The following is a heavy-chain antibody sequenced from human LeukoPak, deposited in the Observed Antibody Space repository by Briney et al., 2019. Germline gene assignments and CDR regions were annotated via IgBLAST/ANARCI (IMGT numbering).Heavy chain of an antibody. V-gene: IGHV4-59*01. CDR1: GGSISSYY. J-gene: IGHJ4*02. Sequence: SETLSLICTVSGGSISSYYWSWIRQPPGKGLEWIGYIYYSGSTHYNPSLKSRAAISVDTSKNHFSLKLSSVTAADTAVYYCARVLAVAGTPFDYWGQGTLVTVSS. CDR2: IYYSGST. CDR3: ARVLAVAGTPFDY. D-gene: IGHD6-19*01.